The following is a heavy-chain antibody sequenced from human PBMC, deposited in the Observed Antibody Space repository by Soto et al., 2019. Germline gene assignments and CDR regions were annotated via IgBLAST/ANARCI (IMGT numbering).Heavy chain of an antibody. CDR3: EREATHMYYYYGMDV. J-gene: IGHJ6*02. CDR2: ISYDGSNK. D-gene: IGHD1-26*01. Sequence: PVGSLRLSCAVSGVTFRSYARHWVRQAPGKGLEWVAVISYDGSNKYYADSVKGRFTISRDNSKNTLYLKMNSLRAEDTAVYYFEREATHMYYYYGMDVWCQGTTVTSP. CDR1: GVTFRSYA. V-gene: IGHV3-30*01.